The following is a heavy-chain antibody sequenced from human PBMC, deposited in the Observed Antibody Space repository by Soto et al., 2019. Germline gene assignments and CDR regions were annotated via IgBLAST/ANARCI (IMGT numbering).Heavy chain of an antibody. CDR1: GYTFTSYG. CDR2: ISAYNGNT. V-gene: IGHV1-18*01. CDR3: ARDRYSHHNYYYYGMDV. J-gene: IGHJ6*02. D-gene: IGHD5-18*01. Sequence: ASVKVSCKASGYTFTSYGISWVRQAPGQGLEWMGWISAYNGNTNYAQKLQGRVTMTTDTSTSTAYMELRSLRSDDTAVYYCARDRYSHHNYYYYGMDVWGQGTTVTVSS.